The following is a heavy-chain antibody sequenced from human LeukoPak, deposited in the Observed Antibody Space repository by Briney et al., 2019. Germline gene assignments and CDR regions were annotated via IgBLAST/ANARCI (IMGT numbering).Heavy chain of an antibody. J-gene: IGHJ4*02. Sequence: SETLSLTCTVSGGSISSYYWSWIRQPPGKGLEGIGYIYYSGSTNYNPSLKSRVTISVDTSKNQFSLKLSSVTAADTAVYYCARDKKSGSYFLGIDYWGQGTLVTVSS. V-gene: IGHV4-59*01. D-gene: IGHD1-26*01. CDR3: ARDKKSGSYFLGIDY. CDR1: GGSISSYY. CDR2: IYYSGST.